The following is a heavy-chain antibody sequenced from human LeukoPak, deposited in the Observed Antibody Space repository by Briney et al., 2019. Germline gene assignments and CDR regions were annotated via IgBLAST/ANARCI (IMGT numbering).Heavy chain of an antibody. CDR2: MNPNSGNT. Sequence: GASVKVSCKASGYTFTSYGISWVRQATGQGLEWMGWMNPNSGNTGYAQKFQGRVTITRNTSISTAYMELSSLRSEDTAVYYCARRAVADYYYHNMDVWGKGTTVTVSS. CDR3: ARRAVADYYYHNMDV. D-gene: IGHD6-19*01. J-gene: IGHJ6*03. CDR1: GYTFTSYG. V-gene: IGHV1-8*03.